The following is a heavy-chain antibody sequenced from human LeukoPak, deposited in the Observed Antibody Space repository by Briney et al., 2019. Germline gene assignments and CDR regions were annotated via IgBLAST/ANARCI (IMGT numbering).Heavy chain of an antibody. J-gene: IGHJ4*02. Sequence: PGGSLRLSCAASGFTFSSYEMNWVRQALGKGLEWVSYISSSGSTIYYADSVKGRFTISRDNAKSSLYLQMNSLRAEDTAVYYCASLRWRGYWGQGTLVTVSS. D-gene: IGHD4-23*01. CDR2: ISSSGSTI. V-gene: IGHV3-48*03. CDR3: ASLRWRGY. CDR1: GFTFSSYE.